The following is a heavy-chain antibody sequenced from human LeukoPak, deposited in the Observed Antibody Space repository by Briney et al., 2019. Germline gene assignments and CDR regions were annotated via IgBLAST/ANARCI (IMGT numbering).Heavy chain of an antibody. J-gene: IGHJ4*02. V-gene: IGHV1-8*01. D-gene: IGHD3-22*01. CDR1: GYTFTSFD. CDR3: AVYYDSSGYYEEHYFDY. CDR2: MNPNSGNS. Sequence: ASVKVSCKASGYTFTSFDFSWVRQATGQGLEWMGWMNPNSGNSGYEQRFQGRVTLTRNTAIRTAYMELSGLRSDDTAVYYCAVYYDSSGYYEEHYFDYWGQGTLVTVSS.